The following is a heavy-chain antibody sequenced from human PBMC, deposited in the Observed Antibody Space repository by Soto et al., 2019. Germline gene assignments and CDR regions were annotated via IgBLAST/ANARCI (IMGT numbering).Heavy chain of an antibody. V-gene: IGHV5-51*01. CDR3: ARVWGPDRSVDGGMVF. Sequence: GDGQQVSDGRFGCSVDTSWLGWVRQMPGNGLAWMGIIYPGDYDTRYSPSFLGQVTISADKSIRTAYLQWSSLKASDTAMDYCARVWGPDRSVDGGMVFCGLG. D-gene: IGHD3-22*01. CDR2: IYPGDYDT. J-gene: IGHJ6*02. CDR1: GCSVDTSW.